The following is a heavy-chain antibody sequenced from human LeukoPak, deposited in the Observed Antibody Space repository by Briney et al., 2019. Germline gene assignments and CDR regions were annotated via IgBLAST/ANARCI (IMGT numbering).Heavy chain of an antibody. V-gene: IGHV3-30*03. CDR1: GFSFSTFA. CDR2: ISSDGSKE. D-gene: IGHD2/OR15-2a*01. J-gene: IGHJ5*02. Sequence: PGRPLRLSCGASGFSFSTFAMHWVRQTPDKGLEWVAVISSDGSKEIYADSVKGRFTISRDNAKNTLSLQMNSLSAEDTAVYYCARSNYDSTTFYYHLDLWGQGTLVTVSS. CDR3: ARSNYDSTTFYYHLDL.